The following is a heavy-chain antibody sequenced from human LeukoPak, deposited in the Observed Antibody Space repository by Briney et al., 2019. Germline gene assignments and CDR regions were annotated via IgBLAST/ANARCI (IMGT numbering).Heavy chain of an antibody. Sequence: PGGSLRLSCAASGFTFSSYSMNWVRQAPGKGLEWVSSISSSSSYIYYADSVKGRFTISRDNAKNSLYLQMNSLRAEDTAVYYCARDSNRRITYYYYYGMDAWGQGTTVTVSS. CDR2: ISSSSSYI. D-gene: IGHD1-14*01. CDR1: GFTFSSYS. V-gene: IGHV3-21*01. CDR3: ARDSNRRITYYYYYGMDA. J-gene: IGHJ6*02.